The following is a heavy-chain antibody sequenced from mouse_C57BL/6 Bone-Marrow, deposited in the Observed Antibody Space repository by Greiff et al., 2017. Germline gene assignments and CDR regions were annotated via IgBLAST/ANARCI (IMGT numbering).Heavy chain of an antibody. CDR3: ARSRYDGYFYFDY. D-gene: IGHD2-3*01. CDR1: GYTFTDYN. J-gene: IGHJ2*01. CDR2: INPNNGGT. V-gene: IGHV1-18*01. Sequence: VLLQQSGPELVKPGASVKIPCKASGYTFTDYNMDWVKQSHGESLEWIGDINPNNGGTIYNQKFQGKATLAVDKSSSTAYMELRSLTSEDTAVYYCARSRYDGYFYFDYWGQGATLTVSA.